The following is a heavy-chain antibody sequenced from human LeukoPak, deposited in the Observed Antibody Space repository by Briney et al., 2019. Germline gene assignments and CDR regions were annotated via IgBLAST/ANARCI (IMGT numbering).Heavy chain of an antibody. V-gene: IGHV3-74*01. CDR1: GFSFSSYW. CDR3: ARDRHPIYYFDY. D-gene: IGHD2-2*02. J-gene: IGHJ4*02. CDR2: INYGGSST. Sequence: GGSLRLSCAASGFSFSSYWMHWVRQAPGKGLVWVSRINYGGSSTSYADSVKGRFTISRDNAKNTLYLQMNSLRAEDTAVYYCARDRHPIYYFDYWGQGTLVTVSS.